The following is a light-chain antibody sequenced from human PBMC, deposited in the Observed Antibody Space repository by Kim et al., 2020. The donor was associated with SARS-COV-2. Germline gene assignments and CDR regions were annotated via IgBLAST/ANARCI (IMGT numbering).Light chain of an antibody. CDR3: QQYYSYPRT. J-gene: IGKJ1*01. CDR1: QGVSSY. V-gene: IGKV1-8*01. CDR2: AAS. Sequence: ASTGDRVTITCRASQGVSSYLAWYQQKPGKAPKLLIYAASTLQSGVLSRFSGSGSGTDFTLTISCLQSEDFATYYCQQYYSYPRTFGQGTKVDIK.